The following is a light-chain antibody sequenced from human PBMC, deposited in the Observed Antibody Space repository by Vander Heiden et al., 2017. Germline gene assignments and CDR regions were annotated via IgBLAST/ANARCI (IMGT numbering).Light chain of an antibody. J-gene: IGKJ2*01. CDR2: SAS. V-gene: IGKV1-39*01. Sequence: EIQMTQSPSTLSVSLGDRATITCRAIQSLSSYVALYQQKPAHAPKLLIYSASSLTTRIPAMFSGSSSGTYFTLTISSLQSEDFAVYSCQQLYSSQHTFGEGTSVDIK. CDR3: QQLYSSQHT. CDR1: QSLSSY.